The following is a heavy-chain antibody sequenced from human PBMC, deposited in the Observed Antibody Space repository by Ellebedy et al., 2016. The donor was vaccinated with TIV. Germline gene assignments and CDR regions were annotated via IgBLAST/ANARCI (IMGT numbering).Heavy chain of an antibody. V-gene: IGHV1-69*13. CDR3: ARGPVQFTTRGYFSDYYGSGSYFDF. CDR1: EGTFRSFA. Sequence: AASVKVSCKASEGTFRSFAIIWVRQAPGQGLQWMGGIIPIFGTVNYAQRLKGRVTINADESTRTAYMELSSLRSGDTAVYYCARGPVQFTTRGYFSDYYGSGSYFDFWGQGTLVTVSS. J-gene: IGHJ4*02. D-gene: IGHD3-10*01. CDR2: IIPIFGTV.